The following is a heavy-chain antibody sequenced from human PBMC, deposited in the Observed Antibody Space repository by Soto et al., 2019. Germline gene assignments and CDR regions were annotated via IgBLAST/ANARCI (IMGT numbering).Heavy chain of an antibody. CDR1: GGTFSSYT. J-gene: IGHJ6*03. CDR2: IIPILGIA. D-gene: IGHD6-6*01. V-gene: IGHV1-69*02. CDR3: ARGGGSSSNYYYYMDV. Sequence: SVKVSCKASGGTFSSYTISWVRQAPGQGLEWMGRIIPILGIANYAQKFQGRVTITADKSTSTAYMELSSLRSEDTAVYYCARGGGSSSNYYYYMDVWGKGTTVTVSS.